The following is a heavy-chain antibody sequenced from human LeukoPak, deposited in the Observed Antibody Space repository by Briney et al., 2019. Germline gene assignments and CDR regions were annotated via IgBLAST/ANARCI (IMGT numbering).Heavy chain of an antibody. J-gene: IGHJ6*02. CDR2: INPNSGGT. V-gene: IGHV1-2*02. D-gene: IGHD2-2*01. CDR3: ARDRVVVVPAAQDYYYYGMDV. Sequence: ASVKVSCKASGYTFSAYYMHWVRQAPEQGLEWMGWINPNSGGTNYAQKFQGRVTMTRDTSISTAFMELSSLRSDDTAVYYCARDRVVVVPAAQDYYYYGMDVWGQGTTVTVSS. CDR1: GYTFSAYY.